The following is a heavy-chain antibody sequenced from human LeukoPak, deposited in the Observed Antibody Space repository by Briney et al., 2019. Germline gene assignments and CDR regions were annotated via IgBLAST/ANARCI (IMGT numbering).Heavy chain of an antibody. Sequence: GGSLRLSCAAPGFTFSSYAMSWVRQAPGKGLEWVSAISGSGGGTYYADSVKGRFTISRDNSKNTLYLQMNSLRAEDTAVYYCAKDKYSPNINNWFDPWGQGTLVTVSS. CDR2: ISGSGGGT. CDR3: AKDKYSPNINNWFDP. V-gene: IGHV3-23*01. CDR1: GFTFSSYA. J-gene: IGHJ5*02. D-gene: IGHD5-18*01.